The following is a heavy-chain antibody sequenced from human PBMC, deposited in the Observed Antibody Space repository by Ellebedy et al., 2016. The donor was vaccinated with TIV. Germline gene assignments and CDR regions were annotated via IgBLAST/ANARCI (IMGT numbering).Heavy chain of an antibody. CDR1: GGSISSNY. D-gene: IGHD1-26*01. CDR2: IYNSVIT. V-gene: IGHV4-59*08. Sequence: MPSETLSLTCTVSGGSISSNYWDWIRQPPGKGLEWIGYIYNSVITNYNPSLKSRVTMSVDTSKRQLSLKLRSVTAAGTAVYYCARRYSGSSYHYFDYWGQGTLVIVSS. J-gene: IGHJ4*02. CDR3: ARRYSGSSYHYFDY.